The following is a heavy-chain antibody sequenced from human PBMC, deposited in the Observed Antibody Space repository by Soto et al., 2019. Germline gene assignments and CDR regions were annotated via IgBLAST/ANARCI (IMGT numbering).Heavy chain of an antibody. CDR3: ASWSAYYDFWSGSPYGMDV. V-gene: IGHV1-46*01. CDR1: GYTFTSYY. J-gene: IGHJ6*02. CDR2: INPSGGST. D-gene: IGHD3-3*01. Sequence: ASVKVSCKASGYTFTSYYMHWVRQAPGQGLEWMGIINPSGGSTSYAQKFQGRVTMTRDTSTSTVYMELSSLRSEDTAVYYCASWSAYYDFWSGSPYGMDVWGQGTLVTVSS.